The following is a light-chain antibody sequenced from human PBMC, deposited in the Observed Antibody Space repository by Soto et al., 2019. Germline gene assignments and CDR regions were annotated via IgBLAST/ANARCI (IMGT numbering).Light chain of an antibody. V-gene: IGKV3-20*01. CDR1: QSITSSY. J-gene: IGKJ5*01. Sequence: EIVLTQSPGTLSLSPGERATLSCRASQSITSSYLAWYQQKPGQAPRLLIYGSSSRATGIPDRFSGSGSGTDFTLTISRLETEDFAVYYCQQYGSSPITFGQGTRLEIK. CDR2: GSS. CDR3: QQYGSSPIT.